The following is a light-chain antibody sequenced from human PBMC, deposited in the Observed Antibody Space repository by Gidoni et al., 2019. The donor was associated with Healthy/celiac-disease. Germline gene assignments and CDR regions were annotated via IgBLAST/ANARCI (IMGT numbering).Light chain of an antibody. CDR2: LGS. CDR3: MQALQTPSF. V-gene: IGKV2-28*01. Sequence: DIVMTQSPLSLPVTPGEPASISCRSSQSLLHSNGYNYLDWYLQKPGQSPQLLIYLGSNRASGVPERFSGSGSGTDFTLKISRVEAEDVGVYYCMQALQTPSFFGPGTKVDIK. CDR1: QSLLHSNGYNY. J-gene: IGKJ3*01.